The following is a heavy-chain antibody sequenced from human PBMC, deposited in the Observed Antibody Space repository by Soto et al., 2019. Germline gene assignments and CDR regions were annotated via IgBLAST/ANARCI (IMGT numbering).Heavy chain of an antibody. CDR1: GFTFSSYG. CDR2: ISYDGSNK. D-gene: IGHD3-3*01. V-gene: IGHV3-30*18. Sequence: GGSLRLSCAASGFTFSSYGMHWVRQAPGKGLEGVAVISYDGSNKYYADSVKGRFTISRDNSKNTLYLQMNSLRAEDTAVYYCAKDRGSGGSIFGVVIDYYYYGMDVWGQGTTVTVSS. J-gene: IGHJ6*02. CDR3: AKDRGSGGSIFGVVIDYYYYGMDV.